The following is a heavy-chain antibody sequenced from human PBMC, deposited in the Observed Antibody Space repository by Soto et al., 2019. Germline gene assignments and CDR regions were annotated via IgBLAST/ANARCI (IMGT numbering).Heavy chain of an antibody. CDR2: ISSIGSTI. V-gene: IGHV3-48*04. Sequence: SLRLSCAASGFTFSSYGMHWVRQAPGNGLEWVSYISSIGSTIYYADSVKGRFTISRDNAKNSLYLQMNRLRAEDTAVYYCARVGEGHCSTPSCSPDFDYWGQGTLVTVSS. D-gene: IGHD2-2*01. CDR3: ARVGEGHCSTPSCSPDFDY. J-gene: IGHJ4*02. CDR1: GFTFSSYG.